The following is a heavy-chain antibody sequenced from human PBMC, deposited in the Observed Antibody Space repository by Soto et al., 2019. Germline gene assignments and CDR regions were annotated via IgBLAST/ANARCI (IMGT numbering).Heavy chain of an antibody. D-gene: IGHD6-13*01. CDR2: IWYDGSNK. Sequence: GGSLRLSCAASGFTFSSYGMHWVRQAPGKGLEWVAVIWYDGSNKYYADSVKGRFTISRDNSKNTLYLQMNSLRAEDTAVYYCARAMARIAAAGRSYNWFDPWGQGTLVTVSS. CDR1: GFTFSSYG. V-gene: IGHV3-33*01. CDR3: ARAMARIAAAGRSYNWFDP. J-gene: IGHJ5*02.